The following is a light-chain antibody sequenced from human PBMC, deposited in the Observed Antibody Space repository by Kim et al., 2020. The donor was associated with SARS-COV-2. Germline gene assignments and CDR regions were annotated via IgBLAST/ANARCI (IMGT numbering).Light chain of an antibody. CDR2: GAS. CDR1: QSVSSN. V-gene: IGKV3-15*01. CDR3: QQFNNWPPVWT. J-gene: IGKJ1*01. Sequence: EIVMTQSPATLSVSPGERATLSCRASQSVSSNLAWYQQTPGQAPRLLIYGASTRATGIPARFSGSGSGTEFTLTISSLQSEEFAVYYCQQFNNWPPVWTFGQGTKVDIK.